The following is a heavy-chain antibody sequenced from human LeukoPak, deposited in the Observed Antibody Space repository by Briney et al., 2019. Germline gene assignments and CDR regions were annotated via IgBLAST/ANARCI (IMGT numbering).Heavy chain of an antibody. Sequence: VGSLRLSCAASGFTFSDYHMTWIRQAPGKGLEWVSYISGSSIYTRYADSVKGRLTISRDNAKNSLYLQMNSLRAEDTALYYCVRDISGYYFDYWGQGTLVTVSS. CDR3: VRDISGYYFDY. CDR1: GFTFSDYH. V-gene: IGHV3-11*05. D-gene: IGHD3-22*01. J-gene: IGHJ4*02. CDR2: ISGSSIYT.